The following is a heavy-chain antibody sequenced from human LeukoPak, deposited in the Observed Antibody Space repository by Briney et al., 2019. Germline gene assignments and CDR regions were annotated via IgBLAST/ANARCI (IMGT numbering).Heavy chain of an antibody. CDR3: ARVPPDYNDLHDAFDL. J-gene: IGHJ3*01. CDR1: GVSMNNYF. D-gene: IGHD4-17*01. CDR2: IHSSGTT. Sequence: SETLSLTCTVSGVSMNNYFWNWVRQPAGEGLQWLWRIHSSGTTNYNPSLKSRVTMSIDMSKNQFSLRLTSVTAADAAVYYCARVPPDYNDLHDAFDLWGQGTVVTVSS. V-gene: IGHV4-4*07.